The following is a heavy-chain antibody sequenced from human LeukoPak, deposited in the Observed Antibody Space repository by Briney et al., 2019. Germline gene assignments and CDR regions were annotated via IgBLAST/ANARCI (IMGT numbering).Heavy chain of an antibody. CDR3: AKGGLYREDAFDI. V-gene: IGHV3-23*01. CDR1: GFTFSSYA. J-gene: IGHJ3*02. CDR2: ISGSGGST. Sequence: GGSLRLSCAASGFTFSSYAMSWVRQAPGKGLEWVSAISGSGGSTYYADSVKGRFTISRDNSKNTLYLQMKSLRAEDTAVYYCAKGGLYREDAFDIWGQGTMVTVSS. D-gene: IGHD1-26*01.